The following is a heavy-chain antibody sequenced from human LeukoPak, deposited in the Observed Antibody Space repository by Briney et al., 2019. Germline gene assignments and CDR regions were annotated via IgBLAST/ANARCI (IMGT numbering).Heavy chain of an antibody. J-gene: IGHJ4*02. CDR3: ATCDYGGNPWLDY. D-gene: IGHD4-23*01. CDR2: IYPDDSDA. Sequence: GESLKISCKGSGYTFNDYWIGWVRQMPGKGLEWMGTIYPDDSDAKYRSSFQGQVTISADKSINTAYLQWSSLEASDTAMYYCATCDYGGNPWLDYWGQGTLVTVSS. V-gene: IGHV5-51*01. CDR1: GYTFNDYW.